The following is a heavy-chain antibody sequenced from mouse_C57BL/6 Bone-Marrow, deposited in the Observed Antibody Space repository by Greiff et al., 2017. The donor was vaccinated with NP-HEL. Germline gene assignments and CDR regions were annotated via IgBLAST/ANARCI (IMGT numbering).Heavy chain of an antibody. CDR1: EYEFPSHD. D-gene: IGHD2-3*01. Sequence: EVQVVESGGGLVQPGESLKLSCESSEYEFPSHDMSWVRQTPEKRLELVGAINSDGGSTYYQATMESRFIMSRDNTKKTLYLQMSSLRSEDTALYYCARHDGYYGYFDVWGTGTTVTVSS. J-gene: IGHJ1*03. CDR3: ARHDGYYGYFDV. CDR2: INSDGGST. V-gene: IGHV5-2*01.